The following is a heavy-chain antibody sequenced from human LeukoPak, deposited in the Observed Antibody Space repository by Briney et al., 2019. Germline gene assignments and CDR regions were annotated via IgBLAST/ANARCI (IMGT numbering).Heavy chain of an antibody. J-gene: IGHJ5*02. D-gene: IGHD3-10*01. Sequence: GGSLRCSCTASGFTFSSYSMNWDRQAPGKGLEWVSSISSSSSYIYYADSVKGRFTISRDNAKNSLYLQMNSLRAEDTAVYYCARVNYYGSASFFDPWGQGTTFTVSS. CDR3: ARVNYYGSASFFDP. CDR2: ISSSSSYI. CDR1: GFTFSSYS. V-gene: IGHV3-21*01.